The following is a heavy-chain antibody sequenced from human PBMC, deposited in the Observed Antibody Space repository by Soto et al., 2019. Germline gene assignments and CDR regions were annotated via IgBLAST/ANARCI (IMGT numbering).Heavy chain of an antibody. J-gene: IGHJ1*01. Sequence: EVLLVESGGGLVKPGGSLRLSCAASGFTFTNVWMNWVRQAPGKALEWFGRIKAKTEGEATDYAAPVISRFSISIDDLKPTLNLQMNSLTNDHTAVYYWTTWAGSTGWYPLDSWAQSTLVTVAS. CDR3: TTWAGSTGWYPLDS. CDR1: GFTFTNVW. CDR2: IKAKTEGEAT. D-gene: IGHD6-19*01. V-gene: IGHV3-15*07.